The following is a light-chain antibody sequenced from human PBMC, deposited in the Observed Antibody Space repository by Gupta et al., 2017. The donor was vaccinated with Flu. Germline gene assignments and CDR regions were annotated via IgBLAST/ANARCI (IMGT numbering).Light chain of an antibody. V-gene: IGLV1-40*03. CDR3: QSYDTTLSAVV. CDR1: SSNIGAGYD. CDR2: VNT. Sequence: SSNIGAGYDAHWYQQFPGTAPKLLIYVNTNRPSGVPDRFSGSKSGASASLAITGLHVEDEADYYCQSYDTTLSAVVFGGGTKLTVL. J-gene: IGLJ2*01.